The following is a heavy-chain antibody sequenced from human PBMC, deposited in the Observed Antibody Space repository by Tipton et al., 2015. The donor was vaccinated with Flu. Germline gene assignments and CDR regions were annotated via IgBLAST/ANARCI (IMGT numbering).Heavy chain of an antibody. CDR3: ARVLMTTFGVIIPDYFDY. Sequence: SLRLSCEASGFTFNRAWMTWVRQVSGKGLEWVGRIKSKADGETTDYAAPLKGRFIISRDDSRGTLSLQMIDLKAEDTGVYYCARVLMTTFGVIIPDYFDYWGQGTVVTVSS. V-gene: IGHV3-15*01. J-gene: IGHJ4*02. D-gene: IGHD3-3*01. CDR2: IKSKADGETT. CDR1: GFTFNRAW.